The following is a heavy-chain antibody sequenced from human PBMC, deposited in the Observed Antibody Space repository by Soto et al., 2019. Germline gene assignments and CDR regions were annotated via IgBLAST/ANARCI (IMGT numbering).Heavy chain of an antibody. CDR2: IFYLSTT. V-gene: IGHV4-31*03. Sequence: SETLSLTCTVSGACVTTGGYYWTWIRQFPGKGLEWMGYIFYLSTTYYNPSLAGRVAISLDLSKNQFSLKLTSVTAADTAIYYGARGEAYSNYPARWGQGSLVTVSS. CDR1: GACVTTGGYY. D-gene: IGHD4-4*01. J-gene: IGHJ4*02. CDR3: ARGEAYSNYPAR.